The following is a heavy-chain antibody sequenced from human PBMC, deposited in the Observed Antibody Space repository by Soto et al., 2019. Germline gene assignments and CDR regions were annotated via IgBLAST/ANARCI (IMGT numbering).Heavy chain of an antibody. D-gene: IGHD6-13*01. CDR1: GFTFSNYA. V-gene: IGHV3-23*01. Sequence: GGSLRLSCAASGFTFSNYAMTWVRRAPGKGLEWVSTISGSAGSTYYADSVKGRFTISRDNSKNTLYLQMNSLRAEDTAVYYCAKSSSSWYASYFDYWGQGTLVTVSS. J-gene: IGHJ4*02. CDR3: AKSSSSWYASYFDY. CDR2: ISGSAGST.